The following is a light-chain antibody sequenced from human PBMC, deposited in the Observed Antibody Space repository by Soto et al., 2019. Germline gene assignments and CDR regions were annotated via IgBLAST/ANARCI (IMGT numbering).Light chain of an antibody. CDR1: QSLVYSDGNTY. CDR3: IQGTHWRALT. CDR2: KVS. V-gene: IGKV2-30*01. Sequence: DVVMTQSPLSLPVTLGQPASTSCRSSQSLVYSDGNTYLNLFQQRPGQSPRRLIYKVSNRDSGVPDRFSGSGSGTDFTLKISRVEAEDVGLYYCIQGTHWRALTFGGGTKVEIK. J-gene: IGKJ4*01.